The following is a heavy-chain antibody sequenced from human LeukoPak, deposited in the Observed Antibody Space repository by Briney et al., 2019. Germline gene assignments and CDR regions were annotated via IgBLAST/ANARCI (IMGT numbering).Heavy chain of an antibody. D-gene: IGHD6-13*01. Sequence: ASVKVSCTASGYTFTGYYIHWVRQAPGQGLEWLGRTNPNSGGTNFAQRFQGRVTMTGDTSISTAYMELSRLRSDDTAVYYCAREGSSWYYFDNWGQGTLVTVSS. CDR2: TNPNSGGT. CDR3: AREGSSWYYFDN. V-gene: IGHV1-2*06. CDR1: GYTFTGYY. J-gene: IGHJ4*02.